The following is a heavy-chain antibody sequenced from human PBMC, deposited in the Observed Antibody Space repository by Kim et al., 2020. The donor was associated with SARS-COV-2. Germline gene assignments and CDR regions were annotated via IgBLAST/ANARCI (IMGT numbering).Heavy chain of an antibody. CDR1: GGSISSSSYY. CDR3: ARRDSSSWYGKAFDI. V-gene: IGHV4-39*01. CDR2: IYYSGST. Sequence: SETLSLTCTVSGGSISSSSYYWGWIRQPPGKGLEWIGSIYYSGSTYYNPSLKSRVTISVDTSKNQFSLKLSSVTAADTAVYYCARRDSSSWYGKAFDIWGQGTMVTVSS. D-gene: IGHD6-13*01. J-gene: IGHJ3*02.